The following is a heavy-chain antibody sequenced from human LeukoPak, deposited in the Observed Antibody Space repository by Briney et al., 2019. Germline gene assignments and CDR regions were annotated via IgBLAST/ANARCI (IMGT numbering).Heavy chain of an antibody. Sequence: PGGSLRLSCAASGFTFSSYAMSWVRQAPGKGLEWVSAISGSGGSTYYADSVKGRFTISRGNSKNTLYLQMNSLRAEDTAVYYCAKGERRVDTATLFDYWGQGTLVTVSS. J-gene: IGHJ4*02. CDR2: ISGSGGST. CDR3: AKGERRVDTATLFDY. D-gene: IGHD5-18*01. V-gene: IGHV3-23*01. CDR1: GFTFSSYA.